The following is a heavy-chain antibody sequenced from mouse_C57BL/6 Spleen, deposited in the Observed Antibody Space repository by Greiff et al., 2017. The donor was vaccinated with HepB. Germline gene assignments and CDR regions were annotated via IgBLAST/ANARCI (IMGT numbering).Heavy chain of an antibody. D-gene: IGHD1-1*01. J-gene: IGHJ1*03. Sequence: QVQLQQPGAELVKPGASVKMSCKASGYTFTSYWITWVKQRPGQGLEWIGDIYPGSGSTNYNEKFKSQATLTVDTSSSTAYMQLSSLTSEDSAVYYCARGIYYYGSSYPWYFDVWGTGTTVTVSS. CDR1: GYTFTSYW. CDR3: ARGIYYYGSSYPWYFDV. V-gene: IGHV1-55*01. CDR2: IYPGSGST.